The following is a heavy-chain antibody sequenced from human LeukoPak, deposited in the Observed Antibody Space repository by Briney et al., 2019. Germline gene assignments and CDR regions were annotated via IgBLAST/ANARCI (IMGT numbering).Heavy chain of an antibody. D-gene: IGHD6-19*01. J-gene: IGHJ2*01. CDR3: ARAPRGWYDL. V-gene: IGHV4-61*02. CDR1: SGSISSGSYY. CDR2: IYTSGST. Sequence: SETLSLTCTVSSGSISSGSYYWSWIRQPAGKGLEWIGRIYTSGSTNYNPSLKSRVTISVDTSKNQFSLKLSSVTAADTAVYYCARAPRGWYDLWGRGTLGTVSS.